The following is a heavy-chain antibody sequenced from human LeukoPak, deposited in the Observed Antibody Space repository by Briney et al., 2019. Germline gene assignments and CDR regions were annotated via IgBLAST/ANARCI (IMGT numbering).Heavy chain of an antibody. CDR1: GFTFSSYG. CDR3: AKVLGEIVGASDG. J-gene: IGHJ4*02. Sequence: GGSLRLSCAASGFTFSSYGMHWVRQAPGKGLEWVAVISYDGSNKYYADSVKGRFTISRDNSKNTLYLQMNSLRAEDTAVYYCAKVLGEIVGASDGWGQGTLVTVSS. V-gene: IGHV3-30*18. CDR2: ISYDGSNK. D-gene: IGHD1-26*01.